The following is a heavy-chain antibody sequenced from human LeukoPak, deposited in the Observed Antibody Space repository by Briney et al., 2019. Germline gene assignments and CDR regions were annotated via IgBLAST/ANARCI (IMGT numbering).Heavy chain of an antibody. CDR3: ARVGVLASYFDY. CDR1: GFTFSSYE. Sequence: QPGGSLRLSCAASGFTFSSYEMDWVRQAPGKGLEWVSYISSSGSTIYYADSVKGRFTISRDNAKNSLYLQMNSLRAEDTAVYYCARVGVLASYFDYWGQGTLVTVSS. CDR2: ISSSGSTI. D-gene: IGHD5-12*01. V-gene: IGHV3-48*03. J-gene: IGHJ4*02.